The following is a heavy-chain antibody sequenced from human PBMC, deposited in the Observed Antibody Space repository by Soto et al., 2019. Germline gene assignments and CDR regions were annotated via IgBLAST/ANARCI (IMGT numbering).Heavy chain of an antibody. CDR1: GCTFSSYA. CDR2: IIPIFGTA. J-gene: IGHJ3*02. V-gene: IGHV1-69*13. Sequence: SVKSSCKASGCTFSSYAISWVRHAPGQVLEWMGGIIPIFGTANYAQKFQGRVTITADESTSTAYMELSSLRSEDTAVYYCARSGFYYDFWSALGAFDIWGQGTMVTVSS. CDR3: ARSGFYYDFWSALGAFDI. D-gene: IGHD3-3*01.